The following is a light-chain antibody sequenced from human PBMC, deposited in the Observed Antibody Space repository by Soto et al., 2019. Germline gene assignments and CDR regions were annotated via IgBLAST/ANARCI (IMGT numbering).Light chain of an antibody. CDR2: EVI. CDR1: SSDVGGYNY. J-gene: IGLJ2*01. V-gene: IGLV2-8*01. CDR3: TSYAGSNTYVI. Sequence: QAVVTQPPSASGSPGQSVTISCTGTSSDVGGYNYVSWYQQHPGKAPKLMIYEVIKRPSGVPDRFSGSKSGNTASLTVSGLQAEDEADYYCTSYAGSNTYVIFGGGTKVTVL.